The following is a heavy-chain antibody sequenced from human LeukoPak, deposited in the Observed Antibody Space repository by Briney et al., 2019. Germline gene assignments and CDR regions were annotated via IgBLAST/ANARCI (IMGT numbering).Heavy chain of an antibody. Sequence: GGSLRLSCAASGFTFNSYSMHWVRQAPGKGLEWVTAISDDEAYKFYADSVKGRFTISRDNAKNSLYLQMNTLRAEDTAVYYCARDPQGYNYVWGSYRYSFDPWGQGTLVTVSS. CDR1: GFTFNSYS. CDR3: ARDPQGYNYVWGSYRYSFDP. D-gene: IGHD3-16*02. V-gene: IGHV3-30-3*01. J-gene: IGHJ5*02. CDR2: ISDDEAYK.